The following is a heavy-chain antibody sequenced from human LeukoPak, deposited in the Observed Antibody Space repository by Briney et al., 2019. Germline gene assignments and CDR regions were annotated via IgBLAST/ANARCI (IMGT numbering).Heavy chain of an antibody. Sequence: KPSETLSLTCAVYGESFSGFDWTWIRQPPGKGLEWIGEINQSGSTNYNPSLKSRVTISVDTSKNQFSLKLSSVTAADTAVYYCASLLEWPGSGHDYWGQGTLVTVSS. CDR1: GESFSGFD. CDR3: ASLLEWPGSGHDY. CDR2: INQSGST. J-gene: IGHJ4*02. V-gene: IGHV4-34*01. D-gene: IGHD2-15*01.